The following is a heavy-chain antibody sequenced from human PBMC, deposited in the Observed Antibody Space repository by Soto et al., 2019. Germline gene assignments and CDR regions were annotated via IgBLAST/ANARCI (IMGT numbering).Heavy chain of an antibody. V-gene: IGHV3-23*01. CDR2: ISGSGGST. CDR1: GFTFSSYA. D-gene: IGHD3-10*01. J-gene: IGHJ6*03. Sequence: GGSLRLSCAGSGFTFSSYAMSWVRQAPGKGLEWVSAISGSGGSTYYADSVKGRFTISRDNSKNTLYLQMNSLRAEDTAIYYCAKAPVLLWFGEFKKYYYYYYMDVWGKGTTVTVSS. CDR3: AKAPVLLWFGEFKKYYYYYYMDV.